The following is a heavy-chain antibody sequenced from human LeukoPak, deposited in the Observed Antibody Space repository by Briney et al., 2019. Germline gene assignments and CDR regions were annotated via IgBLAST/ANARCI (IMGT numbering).Heavy chain of an antibody. V-gene: IGHV3-33*03. CDR3: AKVATWTYFDS. J-gene: IGHJ4*02. D-gene: IGHD3/OR15-3a*01. CDR2: IWYDGSNK. Sequence: PGGSLRLSCAASGFTFGSHGMHWVRQAPGKGLEWVAVIWYDGSNKYYADSVKGRFTISRDNSKNMLFLQMNSLRADDTAVYYCAKVATWTYFDSWGQGTLVTVSS. CDR1: GFTFGSHG.